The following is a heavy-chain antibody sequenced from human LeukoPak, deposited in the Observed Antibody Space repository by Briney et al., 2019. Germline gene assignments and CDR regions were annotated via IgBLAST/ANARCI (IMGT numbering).Heavy chain of an antibody. J-gene: IGHJ4*02. CDR2: INPNSGGT. Sequence: ASVKVSCKASGCTFTGYYMHWVRQAPGQGLEWMGWINPNSGGTNYAQKFQGRVTMTRDTSISTAYMELSRLRSDDTAVYYCARYYYGSRTDPGVDYWGQGTLVTVSS. CDR1: GCTFTGYY. V-gene: IGHV1-2*02. D-gene: IGHD3-10*01. CDR3: ARYYYGSRTDPGVDY.